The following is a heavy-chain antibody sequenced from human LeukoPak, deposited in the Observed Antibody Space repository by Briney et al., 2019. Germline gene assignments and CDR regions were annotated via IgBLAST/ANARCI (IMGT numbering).Heavy chain of an antibody. CDR3: ARAEDTSVGGVPYIFDY. CDR1: GGSISSYY. V-gene: IGHV4-59*01. Sequence: SETLSLTCTVSGGSISSYYWSWIRQPPGKGLEWIGYIYYSGSTNYNPSLKSRVTISVDTSKNQFPLKLSSVTAADTAVYYCARAEDTSVGGVPYIFDYWGQGPLVTVSS. J-gene: IGHJ4*02. CDR2: IYYSGST. D-gene: IGHD3-16*01.